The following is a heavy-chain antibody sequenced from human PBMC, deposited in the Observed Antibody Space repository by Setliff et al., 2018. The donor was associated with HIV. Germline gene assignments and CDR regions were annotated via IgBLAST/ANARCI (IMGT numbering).Heavy chain of an antibody. D-gene: IGHD2-21*02. J-gene: IGHJ4*02. V-gene: IGHV3-49*04. CDR3: ARSICSGDCQPLFYFDY. CDR2: IRSKAYGGTT. CDR1: GFGAYG. Sequence: GGSLRLSRSDSGFGAYGMSWVRQAPGKGLEWVGFIRSKAYGGTTEYAASVKGRFTISRDDSKSIAYLQMNSLKTEDTAVYFCARSICSGDCQPLFYFDYWGQGTLVTVSS.